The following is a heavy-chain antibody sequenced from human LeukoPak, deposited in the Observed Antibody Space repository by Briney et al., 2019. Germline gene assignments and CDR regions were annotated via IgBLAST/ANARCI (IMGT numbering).Heavy chain of an antibody. CDR1: GYTFTSYA. J-gene: IGHJ4*02. D-gene: IGHD5-24*01. Sequence: ASVKVSCKASGYTFTSYAMHWVRHAPAQGLEWMGWITPSGGTNYPQKFQGRVAITRDTSITTAYMDLSRLTSDDTAVYYCARDRYGDGFAHFDYWGQGALVTVSS. CDR3: ARDRYGDGFAHFDY. V-gene: IGHV1-2*02. CDR2: ITPSGGT.